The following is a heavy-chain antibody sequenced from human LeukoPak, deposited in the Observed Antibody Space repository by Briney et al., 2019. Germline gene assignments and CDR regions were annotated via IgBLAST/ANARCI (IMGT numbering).Heavy chain of an antibody. CDR3: ARVLKGGNSIKNWSFDL. D-gene: IGHD4-23*01. CDR1: GGSISSGGYY. V-gene: IGHV4-31*03. CDR2: IYYSGST. Sequence: SQTLSLTCTVSGGSISSGGYYWSWIRQHPGKGLEWIGYIYYSGSTYYNPSLKSRVTISVDTSKNQFSLKLSSVTAADTAVYYCARVLKGGNSIKNWSFDLWGRGTLVTVSS. J-gene: IGHJ2*01.